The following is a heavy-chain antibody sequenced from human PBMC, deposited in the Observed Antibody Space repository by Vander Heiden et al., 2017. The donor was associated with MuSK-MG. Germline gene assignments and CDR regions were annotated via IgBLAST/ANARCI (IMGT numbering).Heavy chain of an antibody. CDR2: IIPIFGTA. V-gene: IGHV1-69*06. Sequence: QVQLVQSGAEVKKPGSSVKVSCKASGGTFSSYAISWVRQAPGQGLEWMVGIIPIFGTANYAQKFQGRVTITADKSTSTAYMERSSLRSEDTAVYYCARGGGAYCGGDCYSKYYYYGMDVWGQGTTGTVAS. J-gene: IGHJ6*02. CDR3: ARGGGAYCGGDCYSKYYYYGMDV. CDR1: GGTFSSYA. D-gene: IGHD2-21*02.